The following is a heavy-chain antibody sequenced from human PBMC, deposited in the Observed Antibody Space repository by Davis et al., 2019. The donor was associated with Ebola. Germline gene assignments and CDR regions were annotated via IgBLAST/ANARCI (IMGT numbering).Heavy chain of an antibody. CDR3: ARGGSSSWYGYYYGMDV. J-gene: IGHJ6*02. CDR1: GYTFTGYY. D-gene: IGHD6-13*01. V-gene: IGHV1-2*04. CDR2: INPKSGGT. Sequence: ASVKVSCKASGYTFTGYYMHWVRQAPGQGLEWMGWINPKSGGTNYAQKFQGWVTMTRDTSISTAYMGLSRLRSDDTAVYYCARGGSSSWYGYYYGMDVWGQGTTVTVSS.